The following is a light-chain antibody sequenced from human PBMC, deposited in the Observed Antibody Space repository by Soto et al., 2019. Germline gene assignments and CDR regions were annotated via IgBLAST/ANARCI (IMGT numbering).Light chain of an antibody. CDR2: DAS. CDR1: QSGTSW. J-gene: IGKJ1*01. CDR3: YHYDSYPGT. Sequence: DVQMNQSPSTLSASVGDRVTITCRASQSGTSWLAWYQQKPGKAPKVLIYDASSLESGGPSRFSGSGSGTEFTLTISSLHPDDFATYYCYHYDSYPGTFGQGTKVEIK. V-gene: IGKV1-5*01.